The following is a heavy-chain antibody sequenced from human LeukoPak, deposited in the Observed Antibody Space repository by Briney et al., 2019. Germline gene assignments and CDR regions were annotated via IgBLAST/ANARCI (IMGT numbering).Heavy chain of an antibody. Sequence: SETLSLTCTVSGGSISSYYGSWIRQPPGKGLEWIGYINYSGSSNYNPSLKSRVTISVDTPKNQFSLKLSSVTAADTAMYYCARAYSSGSTDYWGQGTLVTVSS. CDR3: ARAYSSGSTDY. V-gene: IGHV4-59*01. D-gene: IGHD6-19*01. CDR2: INYSGSS. J-gene: IGHJ4*02. CDR1: GGSISSYY.